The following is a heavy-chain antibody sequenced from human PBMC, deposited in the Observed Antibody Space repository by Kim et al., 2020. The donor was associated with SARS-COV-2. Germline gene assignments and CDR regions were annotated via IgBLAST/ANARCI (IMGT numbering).Heavy chain of an antibody. J-gene: IGHJ6*02. CDR2: ISNRSTFV. CDR1: GFTFIDYS. Sequence: GGSLRLSCEASGFTFIDYSMDWVRQAPGKGLEWVSSISNRSTFVSYADSVKGRLIVSRDNANNLLFLYMTSLRAEDTAVYYCVRETRDGMDVWGQGTAVTVSS. CDR3: VRETRDGMDV. V-gene: IGHV3-21*06. D-gene: IGHD2-2*01.